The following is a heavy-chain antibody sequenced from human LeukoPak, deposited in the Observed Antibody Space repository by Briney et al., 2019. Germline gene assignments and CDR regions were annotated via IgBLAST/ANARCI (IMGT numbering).Heavy chain of an antibody. CDR3: ARETQRPGVAAAGTGWFDP. V-gene: IGHV3-11*06. D-gene: IGHD6-13*01. J-gene: IGHJ5*02. Sequence: GGSLRLSCAASGFTFSDYYMSWIRQAPGKGLEWVSYISGSTTYTTYADSVKGRFTISRDNSKNTLYLQMNSLRTEDTAVYYCARETQRPGVAAAGTGWFDPWGQGTLVTVSS. CDR1: GFTFSDYY. CDR2: ISGSTTYT.